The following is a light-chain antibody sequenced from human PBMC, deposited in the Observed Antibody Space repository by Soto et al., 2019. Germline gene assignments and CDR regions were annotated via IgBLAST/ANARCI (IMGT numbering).Light chain of an antibody. Sequence: DIQMTQSPSSVSASVGDRVTITCRASQGISYWLAWYQQKPGKVPKLLIYSASSLQSGVPSRFSGSVSGTDFTLTISSLQPEDFATYYCQQANSFPLTFGGGTKVEIK. CDR2: SAS. CDR1: QGISYW. V-gene: IGKV1-12*01. CDR3: QQANSFPLT. J-gene: IGKJ4*01.